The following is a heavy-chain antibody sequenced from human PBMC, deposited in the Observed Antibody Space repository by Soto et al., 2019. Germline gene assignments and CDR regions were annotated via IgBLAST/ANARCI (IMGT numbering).Heavy chain of an antibody. J-gene: IGHJ6*02. CDR1: GCTCSSYA. V-gene: IGHV3-30-3*01. CDR2: ISYDGSNK. Sequence: GVSLRLCCAAAGCTCSSYAMHWVLQAPGKGLEWVAVISYDGSNKYYADSVKGRFTISRDNSKNTLYLQMNSLRAEDTAVYYCARGVVPPYYYYYGMDVWGQGTTVTVSS. D-gene: IGHD3-3*01. CDR3: ARGVVPPYYYYYGMDV.